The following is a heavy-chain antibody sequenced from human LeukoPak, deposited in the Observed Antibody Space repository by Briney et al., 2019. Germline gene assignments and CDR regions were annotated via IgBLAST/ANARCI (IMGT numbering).Heavy chain of an antibody. D-gene: IGHD5-12*01. J-gene: IGHJ4*02. CDR2: INHSGST. V-gene: IGHV4-34*01. CDR1: GGSFSGYY. CDR3: ARRLVDTISNSFDD. Sequence: SQTLSLTCAVYGGSFSGYYWSWIRQPPGKGLEWIGEINHSGSTNYTPSLKRRVTISVDTTKSQYSMKQSSVTAAGTGVYNCARRLVDTISNSFDDGSQGTLVTV.